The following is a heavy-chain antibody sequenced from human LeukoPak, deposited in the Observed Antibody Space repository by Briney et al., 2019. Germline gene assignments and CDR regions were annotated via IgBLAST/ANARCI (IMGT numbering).Heavy chain of an antibody. D-gene: IGHD2-21*02. V-gene: IGHV4-59*01. Sequence: LETLSLTCTVSGGSISSYYWSWIRQPPGKGLEWFGYIYDSGTTNYNPSLKSRVTISVDTSKNQFSLKLSSVTAADTAVYYCARGLTYCGGDCYYFDYWGQGTLVTVSS. CDR2: IYDSGTT. J-gene: IGHJ4*02. CDR3: ARGLTYCGGDCYYFDY. CDR1: GGSISSYY.